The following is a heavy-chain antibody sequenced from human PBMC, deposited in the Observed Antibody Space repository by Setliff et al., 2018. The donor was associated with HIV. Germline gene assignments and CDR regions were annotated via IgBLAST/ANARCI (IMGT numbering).Heavy chain of an antibody. CDR3: VKGGMTNAAFNI. CDR1: GFTFSISG. CDR2: IEYDESNK. J-gene: IGHJ3*02. Sequence: GGSLRLSSVASGFTFSISGMHWVRQAPGKGLEWVTYIEYDESNKRYADNVKGRFTISRDNSKNTLYLQMNSLRLEDTALYYCVKGGMTNAAFNIWGPGTMVTV. V-gene: IGHV3-30*02. D-gene: IGHD3-16*01.